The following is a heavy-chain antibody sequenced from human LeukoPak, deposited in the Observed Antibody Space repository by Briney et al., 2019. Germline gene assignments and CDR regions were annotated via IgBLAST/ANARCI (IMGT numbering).Heavy chain of an antibody. Sequence: PGGSLRLSCAASGFTFSDYYMSWIRQAPGKGLEWVSYISSSGSTIYYADSVKGRFTISRDNAKNSLYLQMNSLRVEDTAVYYCARQGWANAAAPVDYWGQGTLVTVSS. CDR3: ARQGWANAAAPVDY. V-gene: IGHV3-11*04. D-gene: IGHD6-13*01. CDR2: ISSSGSTI. CDR1: GFTFSDYY. J-gene: IGHJ4*02.